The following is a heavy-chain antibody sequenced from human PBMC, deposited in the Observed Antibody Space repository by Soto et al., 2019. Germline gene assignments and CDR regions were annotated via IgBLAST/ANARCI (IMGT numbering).Heavy chain of an antibody. CDR3: ARVDPRGVAVGREY. CDR2: ISGFNGQT. V-gene: IGHV1-18*01. D-gene: IGHD6-19*01. CDR1: GNTFASHG. J-gene: IGHJ4*02. Sequence: QVQLVQSGPEVKKPGASVKVSCKASGNTFASHGFSWVRQAPGQGLEWMGWISGFNGQTNYALKFQGRVTLTTDTPTSTAYMELRSRRSDDTAVYFCARVDPRGVAVGREYWGQGTLVTVSS.